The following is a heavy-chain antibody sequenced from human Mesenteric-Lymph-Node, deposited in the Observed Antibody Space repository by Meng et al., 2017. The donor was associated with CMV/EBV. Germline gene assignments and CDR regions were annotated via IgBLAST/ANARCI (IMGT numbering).Heavy chain of an antibody. J-gene: IGHJ5*01. V-gene: IGHV3-21*01. CDR2: ISSSSTYI. CDR1: GFTLNNCL. D-gene: IGHD5-18*01. Sequence: SGFTLNNCLMSSMNWVRQAPGKGLEWVASISSSSTYIYYTDSVKGRFTISRDNATTSLYLQMNSLKVEDTAMYYCARAGGEYSAIDSWGQGTLGTVSS. CDR3: ARAGGEYSAIDS.